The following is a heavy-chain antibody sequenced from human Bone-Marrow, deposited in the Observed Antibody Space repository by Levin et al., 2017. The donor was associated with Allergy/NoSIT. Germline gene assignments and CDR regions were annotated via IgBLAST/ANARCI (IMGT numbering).Heavy chain of an antibody. V-gene: IGHV3-33*01. CDR3: ARDRYSSSWTANFDY. D-gene: IGHD6-13*01. J-gene: IGHJ4*01. Sequence: GESLKISCAASGFTFSSYGMHWVRQAPGKGLEWVAVIWYDGSNKYYADSVKGRFTISRDNSKNTLYLQMNSLRAEDTAVYYCARDRYSSSWTANFDYWGQEPWSPSPQ. CDR1: GFTFSSYG. CDR2: IWYDGSNK.